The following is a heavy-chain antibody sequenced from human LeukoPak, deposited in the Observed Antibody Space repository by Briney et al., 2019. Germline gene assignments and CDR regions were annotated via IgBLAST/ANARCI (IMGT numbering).Heavy chain of an antibody. CDR1: GGSFSGYY. Sequence: PSETLSLTCAVYGGSFSGYYWSWIRQPPGKGLEWIGEINHSGSTNYNPSLKSRVTMSVDTSKNQFSLKLSSVTAADTAAYYCARVGDQYSSSPLNYFDYWGQGTLVTVSS. D-gene: IGHD6-13*01. V-gene: IGHV4-34*01. CDR2: INHSGST. CDR3: ARVGDQYSSSPLNYFDY. J-gene: IGHJ4*02.